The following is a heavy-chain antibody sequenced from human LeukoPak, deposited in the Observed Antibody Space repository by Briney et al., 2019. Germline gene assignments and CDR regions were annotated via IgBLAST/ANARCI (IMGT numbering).Heavy chain of an antibody. CDR2: ILANGVTT. CDR3: VKDLNYGDGRWEFDP. J-gene: IGHJ5*02. V-gene: IGHV3-23*01. CDR1: GFSLTNIA. D-gene: IGHD4/OR15-4a*01. Sequence: PGGSLRLSCAASGFSLTNIAMAWVRHSPGKRLEWVSGILANGVTTYYADSVKGRFTISRDISKSTLYLQMNSLTVDDTATYCCVKDLNYGDGRWEFDPWGQGTLGTVA.